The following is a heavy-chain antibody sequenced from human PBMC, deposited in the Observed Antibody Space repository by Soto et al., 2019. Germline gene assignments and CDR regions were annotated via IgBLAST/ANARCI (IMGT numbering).Heavy chain of an antibody. J-gene: IGHJ6*02. CDR1: GFTFSSYG. D-gene: IGHD6-6*01. V-gene: IGHV3-30*18. CDR2: ISYDGSNK. Sequence: GGSLRLSCAASGFTFSSYGMHWVRQAPGKGLEWVAVISYDGSNKYYADSVKGRFTISRDNSKKTLYLQMNSLRAEDTAVYYCAKDQSSSSSGYYYYGMDVWGQGTTVTVSS. CDR3: AKDQSSSSSGYYYYGMDV.